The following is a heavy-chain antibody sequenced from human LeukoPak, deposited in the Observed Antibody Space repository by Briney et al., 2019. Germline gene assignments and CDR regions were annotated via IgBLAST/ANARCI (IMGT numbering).Heavy chain of an antibody. V-gene: IGHV3-9*01. Sequence: GGSLRLSCAASGFTFDDYAMHWVRQAPGKGLEWVSSISWNSGSIGYADSVKGRFTISRDNAKSSLYLQMNSLRAEDTALYYCAKDRDSSGWYGIDYWGQGTLVTVSS. D-gene: IGHD6-19*01. CDR3: AKDRDSSGWYGIDY. J-gene: IGHJ4*02. CDR1: GFTFDDYA. CDR2: ISWNSGSI.